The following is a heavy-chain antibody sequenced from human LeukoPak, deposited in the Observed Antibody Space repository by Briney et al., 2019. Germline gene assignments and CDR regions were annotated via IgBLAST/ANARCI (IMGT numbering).Heavy chain of an antibody. J-gene: IGHJ4*02. D-gene: IGHD6-6*01. CDR2: IWSDGNNK. V-gene: IGHV3-33*01. Sequence: GGSLRLSCAASGFTFSSYGMHWVRQAPGKGLEWVAVIWSDGNNKYYADSVKGRFTISRDNSKNTLYLQMNSLRAEDTTVYYCAREYSSSYFDYWGQGTLVTVSS. CDR3: AREYSSSYFDY. CDR1: GFTFSSYG.